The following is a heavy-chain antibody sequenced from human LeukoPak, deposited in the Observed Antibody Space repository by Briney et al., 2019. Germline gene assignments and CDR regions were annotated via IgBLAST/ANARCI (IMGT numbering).Heavy chain of an antibody. J-gene: IGHJ5*02. V-gene: IGHV4-4*07. D-gene: IGHD6-19*01. CDR1: GSSISSYY. CDR2: FYTSGST. Sequence: SETLSLTCTVSGSSISSYYWSWIRQPAGKGLEWIGRFYTSGSTNYNPSLKSRVTMSVDTSKNQFSLKLSSVTAADTAVYYCARSYIAVAVCWFDPWGQGTLVTVSS. CDR3: ARSYIAVAVCWFDP.